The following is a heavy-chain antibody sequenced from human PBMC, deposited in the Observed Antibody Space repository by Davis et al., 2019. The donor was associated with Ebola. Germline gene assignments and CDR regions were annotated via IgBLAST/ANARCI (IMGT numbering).Heavy chain of an antibody. Sequence: GGSLRLSCTASGFTFGDYAMSWFRQAPGKGLEWVGFIRSKAYGGTTEYAASVKGRFTISRDDSKSIAYLQMNSLKTEDTAVYYCTRPNQYSSSGYYYGMDVWGQGTTVTVSS. CDR3: TRPNQYSSSGYYYGMDV. D-gene: IGHD6-13*01. CDR1: GFTFGDYA. CDR2: IRSKAYGGTT. V-gene: IGHV3-49*03. J-gene: IGHJ6*02.